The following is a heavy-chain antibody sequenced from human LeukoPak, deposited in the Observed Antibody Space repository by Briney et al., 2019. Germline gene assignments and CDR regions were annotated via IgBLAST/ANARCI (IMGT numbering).Heavy chain of an antibody. CDR2: ISWNSGSI. V-gene: IGHV3-9*03. Sequence: GGSLRLSCAASGFTFSSYGMTWVRQAPGKGLEWVSGISWNSGSIGYADSVKGRFTISRDNAKNSLYLQMNSLRAEDMALYYCAKDIGGYSYGYGFDYWGQGTLVTVSS. J-gene: IGHJ4*02. CDR3: AKDIGGYSYGYGFDY. D-gene: IGHD5-18*01. CDR1: GFTFSSYG.